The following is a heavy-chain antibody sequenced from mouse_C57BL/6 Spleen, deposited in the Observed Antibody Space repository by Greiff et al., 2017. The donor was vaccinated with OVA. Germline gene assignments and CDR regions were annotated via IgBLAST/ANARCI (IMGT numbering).Heavy chain of an antibody. V-gene: IGHV10-1*01. J-gene: IGHJ3*01. CDR3: EGHLFAY. Sequence: VQLQESGGGLVQPKGSLKLSCAASGFSFNTYAMNWVRQAPGKGLEWVARIRSKSNNYATYYADSVKARFTISRDDSESMLYLQMNNLKTEDTAMYYCEGHLFAYWGQGTLVTVSA. CDR2: IRSKSNNYAT. CDR1: GFSFNTYA.